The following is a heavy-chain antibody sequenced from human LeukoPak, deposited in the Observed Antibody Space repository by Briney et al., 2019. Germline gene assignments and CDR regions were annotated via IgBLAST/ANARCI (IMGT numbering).Heavy chain of an antibody. J-gene: IGHJ5*02. D-gene: IGHD3-22*01. Sequence: ASVKVSCKASGYTFTNYGIIWVRQAPGQGLEWMGWISPYNGDTNYAQKVQGRVTMTTDTSTSTAYMELTSLTSDDTAVYYCARGPLRLYSYDSSANYFRWFDPWGQGTLVTVSS. CDR1: GYTFTNYG. CDR2: ISPYNGDT. CDR3: ARGPLRLYSYDSSANYFRWFDP. V-gene: IGHV1-18*01.